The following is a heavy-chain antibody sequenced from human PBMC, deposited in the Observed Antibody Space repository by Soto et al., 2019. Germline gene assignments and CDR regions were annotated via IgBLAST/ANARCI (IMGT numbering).Heavy chain of an antibody. CDR2: INPSGGST. CDR1: GYTFTSYY. D-gene: IGHD4-17*01. Sequence: ASVKVSCKASGYTFTSYYMHWVRQAPRQGLEWMGIINPSGGSTSYAQKFQGRVTMTRDTSTSTVYMELSSVTAADTAVYYCARDCYGDYNAGWFDPWGQGTLVTVSS. CDR3: ARDCYGDYNAGWFDP. V-gene: IGHV1-46*01. J-gene: IGHJ5*02.